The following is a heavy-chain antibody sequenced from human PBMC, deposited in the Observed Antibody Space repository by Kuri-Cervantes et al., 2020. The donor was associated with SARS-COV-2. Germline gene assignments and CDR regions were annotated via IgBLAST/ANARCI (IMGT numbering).Heavy chain of an antibody. V-gene: IGHV4-34*01. CDR2: INHSGST. CDR1: GGSLSGYY. J-gene: IGHJ4*02. CDR3: ARGRSPGY. Sequence: GSLRLSCADYGGSLSGYYWSWIRQPPGKGLEWIGEINHSGSTNYNPSLKSRVTISVDTSKNQFSLKLSSVTAADTAVYYCARGRSPGYWGQGTLVTVSS.